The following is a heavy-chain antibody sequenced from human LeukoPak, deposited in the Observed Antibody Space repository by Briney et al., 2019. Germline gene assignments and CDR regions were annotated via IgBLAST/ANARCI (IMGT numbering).Heavy chain of an antibody. V-gene: IGHV1-2*02. Sequence: ASVKVSCKTSGYTFIDYYVYWARQAPGQGLEWMGWIDPNSGNTIYAQKFQGRVTITRDTSINTAYMELSRLTSEDTAVYYCVGISPRFYFDISNSWGQGTLVTVSS. CDR1: GYTFIDYY. D-gene: IGHD3-22*01. CDR3: VGISPRFYFDISNS. J-gene: IGHJ5*02. CDR2: IDPNSGNT.